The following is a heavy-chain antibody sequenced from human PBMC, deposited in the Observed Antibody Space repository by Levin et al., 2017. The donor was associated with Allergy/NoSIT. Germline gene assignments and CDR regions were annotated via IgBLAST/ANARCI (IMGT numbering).Heavy chain of an antibody. V-gene: IGHV1-69*06. J-gene: IGHJ3*02. Sequence: ASVKVSCKASGGTFSSYAISWVRQAPGQGLEWMGGIIPIFGTANYAQKFQGRVTITADKSTSTAYMELSSLRSEDTAVYYCAREGGGYCSGGSCYYGSDAFDIWGQGTMVTVSS. CDR1: GGTFSSYA. CDR2: IIPIFGTA. CDR3: AREGGGYCSGGSCYYGSDAFDI. D-gene: IGHD2-15*01.